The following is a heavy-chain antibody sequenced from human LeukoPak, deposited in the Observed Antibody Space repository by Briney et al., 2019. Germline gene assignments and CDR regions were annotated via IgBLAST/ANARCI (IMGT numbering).Heavy chain of an antibody. CDR1: GGSISSSSYY. Sequence: SETLSLTCTVSGGSISSSSYYWGWIRQPPGKGLEWLGSIYYSGSTYYNPSLRSRVTISVDTPKNQFSLELSSVTAADTAVYYCASYYCSGGSCYFDYWGQGTPVTVSP. D-gene: IGHD2-15*01. V-gene: IGHV4-39*01. CDR2: IYYSGST. CDR3: ASYYCSGGSCYFDY. J-gene: IGHJ4*02.